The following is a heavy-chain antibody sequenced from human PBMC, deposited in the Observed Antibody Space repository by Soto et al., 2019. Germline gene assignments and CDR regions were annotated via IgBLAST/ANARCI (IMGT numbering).Heavy chain of an antibody. J-gene: IGHJ2*01. CDR2: IIPIFGTT. V-gene: IGHV1-69*12. CDR3: ARVVTVVKSFHYWYFDL. CDR1: GGTFSSYA. D-gene: IGHD2-15*01. Sequence: QVQLVQSGAEVKKPGSSVKVSCKASGGTFSSYAISWVRQAPGQGLEWMGGIIPIFGTTNYAQKFQGRVTITADESTSTAYMKLSSLRSEDTAVYYCARVVTVVKSFHYWYFDLWGRGTLVTVSS.